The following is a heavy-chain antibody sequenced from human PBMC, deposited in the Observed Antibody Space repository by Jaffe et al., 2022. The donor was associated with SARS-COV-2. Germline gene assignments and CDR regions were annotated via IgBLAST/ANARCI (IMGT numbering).Heavy chain of an antibody. Sequence: EVQLVESGGGLVKPGGSLRLSCAASGFTFSSYSMNWVRQAPGKGLEWVSSISSSSSYIYYADSVKGRFTISRDNAKNSLYLQMNSLRAEDTAVYYCAREPYYYGSGSGPPDYWGQGTLVTVSS. V-gene: IGHV3-21*01. J-gene: IGHJ4*02. CDR1: GFTFSSYS. CDR3: AREPYYYGSGSGPPDY. D-gene: IGHD3-10*01. CDR2: ISSSSSYI.